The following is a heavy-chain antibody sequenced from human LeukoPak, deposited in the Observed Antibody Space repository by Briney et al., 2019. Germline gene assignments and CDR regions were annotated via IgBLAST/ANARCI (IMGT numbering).Heavy chain of an antibody. V-gene: IGHV1-24*01. J-gene: IGHJ4*02. CDR1: GYTLTELS. D-gene: IGHD3-9*01. CDR3: ARDWYYDILTGYYIGLDY. CDR2: FDPEDGET. Sequence: ASVKVSCKVSGYTLTELSMHWVRQAPGKGLEWMGGFDPEDGETIYAQKLQGRVTMTTDTSTSTAYMELRSLRSDDTAVYYCARDWYYDILTGYYIGLDYWGQGTLVTVSS.